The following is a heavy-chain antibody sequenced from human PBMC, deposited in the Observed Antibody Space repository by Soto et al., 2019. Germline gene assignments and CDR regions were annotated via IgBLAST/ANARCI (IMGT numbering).Heavy chain of an antibody. CDR3: AKERYCSATSCYGGFDF. D-gene: IGHD2-2*01. CDR2: ISAGGANT. V-gene: IGHV3-23*01. CDR1: GFDFRSYA. Sequence: GGSLRLSCAASGFDFRSYAMSWVRLAPGRGLEWVSTISAGGANTQVAETLRGRFTVVRDNSKDALHLQMNTLRADDTAIYWCAKERYCSATSCYGGFDFWGQGTVVTVSS. J-gene: IGHJ3*01.